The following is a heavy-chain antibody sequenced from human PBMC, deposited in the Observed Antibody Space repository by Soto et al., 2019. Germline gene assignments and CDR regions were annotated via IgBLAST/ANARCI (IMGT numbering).Heavy chain of an antibody. CDR3: AKGGRTWYGFDS. J-gene: IGHJ4*02. V-gene: IGHV3-23*01. CDR2: ISDSGTIT. CDR1: DFIFSNYG. Sequence: PVGSLRLSCEGSDFIFSNYGMSWVRQAPGKGLEWVAGISDSGTITNYADSVKGRFTISKDNSRRMVYLQMDSLRADDTAVYFRAKGGRTWYGFDSWGQGILVTVSS. D-gene: IGHD6-13*01.